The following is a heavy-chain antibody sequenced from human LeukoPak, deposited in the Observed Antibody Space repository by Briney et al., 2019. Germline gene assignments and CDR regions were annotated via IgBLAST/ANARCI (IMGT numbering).Heavy chain of an antibody. D-gene: IGHD4-23*01. V-gene: IGHV3-48*02. Sequence: PGGSLLLSCAASGFTFSSYSMNWVRQAPGKGLEWVSYISGSSSTIYYADSVKGRFAISRDNAKNSLYLQMNSLRDEDTAVYYCARVRGNGWYFDLWGRGTLVTVSS. CDR2: ISGSSSTI. J-gene: IGHJ2*01. CDR3: ARVRGNGWYFDL. CDR1: GFTFSSYS.